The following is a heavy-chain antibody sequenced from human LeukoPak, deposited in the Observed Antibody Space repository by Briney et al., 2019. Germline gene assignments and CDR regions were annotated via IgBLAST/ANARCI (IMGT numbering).Heavy chain of an antibody. CDR2: IYYSGST. D-gene: IGHD3-22*01. CDR3: ARGETMIVAFDY. Sequence: ASETLSLTCTVSGGSISSGGYYWSWIRQHPGKGLEWIGYIYYSGSTYYNPSLKSRVTISVDTSKNQFSLKLSPVTAADTAVYYCARGETMIVAFDYWGQGTLVTVSS. V-gene: IGHV4-31*03. CDR1: GGSISSGGYY. J-gene: IGHJ4*02.